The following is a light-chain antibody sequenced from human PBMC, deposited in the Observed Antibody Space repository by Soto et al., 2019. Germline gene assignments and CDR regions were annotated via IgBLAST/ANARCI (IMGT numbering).Light chain of an antibody. CDR1: SSDVGRYNS. CDR3: TSYTSIATNV. V-gene: IGLV2-14*01. Sequence: QSALTQPASVSGSPGQSITISCTGTSSDVGRYNSVSWYQQHPGKAPKLMIYDVNNRPSGVSNRFSGSKSDNTASLTISGLQAEDGADYYCTSYTSIATNVFGTGTKVTVL. CDR2: DVN. J-gene: IGLJ1*01.